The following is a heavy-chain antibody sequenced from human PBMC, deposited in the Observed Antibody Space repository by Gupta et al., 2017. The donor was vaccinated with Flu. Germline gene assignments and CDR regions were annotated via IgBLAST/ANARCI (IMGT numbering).Heavy chain of an antibody. Sequence: EVQLLESGGGLVQPGGSLRLSCAASGFTFSSYAMSWVRQAPGKGLEWVSAISGSGGSTYYADSVKGRFTISRDNPKNTLYLQMNSLRAEDTAVYYCAKSLIVPGGHLRRVFDIWGQGTMVTVSS. CDR2: ISGSGGST. CDR1: GFTFSSYA. D-gene: IGHD3-22*01. CDR3: AKSLIVPGGHLRRVFDI. V-gene: IGHV3-23*01. J-gene: IGHJ3*02.